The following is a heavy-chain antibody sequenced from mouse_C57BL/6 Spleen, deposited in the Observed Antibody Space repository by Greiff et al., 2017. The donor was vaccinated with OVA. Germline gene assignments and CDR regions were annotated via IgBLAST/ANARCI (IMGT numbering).Heavy chain of an antibody. D-gene: IGHD1-1*01. CDR1: GYTFTRYW. CDR3: ARGYYGSSYDGY. J-gene: IGHJ2*01. Sequence: QVQLQQPGAELVRPGSSVKLSCKASGYTFTRYWMDWVKQRPGQGLEWIGNIYPSDSETHYNQKFKDKATLTVDKSSSTAYMQLSSLTSEDSAVYYCARGYYGSSYDGYWGQGTTLTVSS. CDR2: IYPSDSET. V-gene: IGHV1-61*01.